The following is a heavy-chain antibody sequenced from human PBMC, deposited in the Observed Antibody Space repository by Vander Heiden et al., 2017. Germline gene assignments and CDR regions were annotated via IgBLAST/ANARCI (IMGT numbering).Heavy chain of an antibody. CDR3: AKGDYGMDV. Sequence: EVQLVESGGGLVQPGRSLRLSCAASGFPFDDYAMHWVRQAPGKGLEWVSGISWNSGSIGYADSVKGRFTISRDNAKNSLYLQMNSLRAEDTALYYCAKGDYGMDVWGQGTTVTVSS. CDR1: GFPFDDYA. J-gene: IGHJ6*02. V-gene: IGHV3-9*01. CDR2: ISWNSGSI.